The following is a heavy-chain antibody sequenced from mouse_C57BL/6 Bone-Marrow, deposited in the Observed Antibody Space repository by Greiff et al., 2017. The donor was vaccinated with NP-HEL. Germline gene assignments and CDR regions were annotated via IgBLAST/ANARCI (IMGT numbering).Heavy chain of an antibody. CDR1: GFTFSSYA. J-gene: IGHJ3*01. CDR2: ISDGGSYT. D-gene: IGHD3-2*02. V-gene: IGHV5-4*03. Sequence: EVKLMESGGGLVKPGGSLKLSCAASGFTFSSYAMSWVRQTPEKRLEWVATISDGGSYTYYPDNVKGRFTISRDNAKNNLYLQMSHLKSEDTAMYYCARGDSTGQPLAYWGQGTLVTVSA. CDR3: ARGDSTGQPLAY.